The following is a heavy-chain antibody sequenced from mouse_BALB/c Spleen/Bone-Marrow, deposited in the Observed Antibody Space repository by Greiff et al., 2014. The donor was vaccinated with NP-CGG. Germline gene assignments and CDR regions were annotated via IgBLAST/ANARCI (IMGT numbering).Heavy chain of an antibody. CDR3: ARDGDYRYAWFSY. J-gene: IGHJ3*01. V-gene: IGHV5-4*02. CDR2: ISDGGGHT. CDR1: GFSFSDHY. D-gene: IGHD2-14*01. Sequence: DVMLVESGGRLVKPGGSLKLSCAASGFSFSDHYMYWVRQTPEKRLEWVATISDGGGHTYYSDSVKGRFTISRDNAKNNLYLQMSSLKSEDTAMYHCARDGDYRYAWFSYWGQGTPVTVSA.